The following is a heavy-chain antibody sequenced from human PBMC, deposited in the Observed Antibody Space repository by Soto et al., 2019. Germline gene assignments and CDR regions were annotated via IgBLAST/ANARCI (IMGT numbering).Heavy chain of an antibody. CDR1: GGSISNYY. CDR3: ARQGFGALYGLVDV. CDR2: VHDSWGS. D-gene: IGHD3-10*01. Sequence: QVPLQESGPGLVKPSETLSLSCTVSGGSISNYYWSWFRQTPGKGLEWIGYVHDSWGSNYNPSLKSRVAISLHTSKSQFSLKLTSVTATDTAFYYCARQGFGALYGLVDVWGQGTTVTVSS. V-gene: IGHV4-59*08. J-gene: IGHJ6*02.